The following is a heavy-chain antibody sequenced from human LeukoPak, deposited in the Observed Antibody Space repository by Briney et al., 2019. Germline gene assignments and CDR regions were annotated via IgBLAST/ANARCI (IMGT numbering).Heavy chain of an antibody. CDR1: GFTFSNAW. V-gene: IGHV3-15*01. CDR3: TTGLYDYVWGSYRYIDY. J-gene: IGHJ4*02. Sequence: GGSLRLSCAASGFTFSNAWMSWVRQAPGKGLEWVGRIKNKTDGGTTDYAAPVKGRFTISRDDSKNTLYLQMNSLKTEDTAVYYCTTGLYDYVWGSYRYIDYWGQGTLVTVSS. D-gene: IGHD3-16*02. CDR2: IKNKTDGGTT.